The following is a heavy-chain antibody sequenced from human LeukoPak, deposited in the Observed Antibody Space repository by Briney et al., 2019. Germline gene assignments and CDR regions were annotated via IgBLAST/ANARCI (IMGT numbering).Heavy chain of an antibody. V-gene: IGHV4-34*01. CDR1: GGSFSGYY. J-gene: IGHJ6*03. CDR3: AGGLRSGIAVAGTGYYYYYMDV. D-gene: IGHD6-19*01. CDR2: INHSGST. Sequence: SETLSLTCAVYGGSFSGYYWSWLRQPPGKGLEWIGEINHSGSTNYNPSLKSRVTISVDTSKNQFSLKLSSVTAADTAVYYCAGGLRSGIAVAGTGYYYYYMDVWGKGTTVTVS.